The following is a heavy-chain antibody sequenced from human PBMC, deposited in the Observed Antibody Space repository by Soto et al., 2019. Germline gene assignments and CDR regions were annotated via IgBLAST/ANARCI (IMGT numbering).Heavy chain of an antibody. CDR1: GFSFSRYG. D-gene: IGHD2-2*01. J-gene: IGHJ4*02. CDR2: IWFDGSNK. V-gene: IGHV3-33*01. CDR3: ARDSSFVIVPAASDY. Sequence: QVQLVEFGGGVVQPGRSLRLSCAASGFSFSRYGMHWVRQAPGKGLEWVAVIWFDGSNKYYADSVKGRFTISRDNSKNTLYLQMNSLRAEDTAVYYCARDSSFVIVPAASDYWGQGTLVTVSS.